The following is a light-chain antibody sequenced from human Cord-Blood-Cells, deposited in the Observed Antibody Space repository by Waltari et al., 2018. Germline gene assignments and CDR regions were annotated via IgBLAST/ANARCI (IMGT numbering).Light chain of an antibody. CDR1: SRHSSYA. CDR2: RNSDGSH. V-gene: IGLV4-69*01. CDR3: QTWGTGIRV. Sequence: QLVLTQSPSAPASLGASVKLPCTLSSRHSSYAIAWHKQQPEKGPRYLMKRNSDGSHSKGDGIPHRFSCSSSGAERYLTISSLQSEDEADYYCQTWGTGIRVFGGGTKLTVL. J-gene: IGLJ3*02.